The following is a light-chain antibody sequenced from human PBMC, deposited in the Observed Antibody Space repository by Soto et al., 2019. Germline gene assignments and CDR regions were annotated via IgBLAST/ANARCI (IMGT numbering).Light chain of an antibody. CDR3: QQYYNTPLT. CDR1: QSVLYSSNNKIY. J-gene: IGKJ4*01. V-gene: IGKV4-1*01. Sequence: DIVMTQSPDSLAVSLGERATINCRSSQSVLYSSNNKIYLAWYQQKPGQPPRLLIYWASTRESGVPDRFSGSGSGTDFTLTINSLQAEDVAVYYCQQYYNTPLTFGGGTKVEIK. CDR2: WAS.